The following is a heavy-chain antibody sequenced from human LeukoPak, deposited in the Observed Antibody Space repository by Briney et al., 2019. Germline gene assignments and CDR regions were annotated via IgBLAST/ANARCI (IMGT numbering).Heavy chain of an antibody. D-gene: IGHD5-18*01. CDR1: GGSISSHY. CDR3: ATVKRGNIFGFFDF. Sequence: SETLSLTCTVSGGSISSHYWSWVRQPPGKGLEWIGYVLDNVRTKDNPSLNSRFTLSADTSKNQFSLRLTSVTAADTAVYYCATVKRGNIFGFFDFWGQGILVTVSS. CDR2: VLDNVRT. V-gene: IGHV4-59*11. J-gene: IGHJ4*02.